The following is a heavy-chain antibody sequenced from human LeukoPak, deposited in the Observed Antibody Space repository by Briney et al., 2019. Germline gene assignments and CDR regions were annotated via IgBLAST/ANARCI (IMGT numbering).Heavy chain of an antibody. Sequence: GGSLRLSCAASGFTFSSYGMHWVRQAPGKGLEWVAVIWYDGSNKYYADSVKGRFTISRDNSKNTLYLQMNSLRAEDTAVYYCAKDLGQWEPPGRSHAFDIWGQGTMVTVSS. V-gene: IGHV3-30*02. CDR1: GFTFSSYG. D-gene: IGHD1-26*01. J-gene: IGHJ3*02. CDR3: AKDLGQWEPPGRSHAFDI. CDR2: IWYDGSNK.